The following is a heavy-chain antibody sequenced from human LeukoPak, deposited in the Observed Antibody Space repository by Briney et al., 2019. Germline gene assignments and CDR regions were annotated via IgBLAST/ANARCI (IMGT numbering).Heavy chain of an antibody. Sequence: PSETLSLTCAVYGGSFSGYYWSWIRQPPGKGLEWIGEINHSGSTNYNPSLKSRVTISVDTSKNQFSLKLSSVTAADTAVYYCARDSLASNAFDIWGQGTMVTVSS. J-gene: IGHJ3*02. CDR3: ARDSLASNAFDI. CDR1: GGSFSGYY. D-gene: IGHD3-16*01. CDR2: INHSGST. V-gene: IGHV4-34*09.